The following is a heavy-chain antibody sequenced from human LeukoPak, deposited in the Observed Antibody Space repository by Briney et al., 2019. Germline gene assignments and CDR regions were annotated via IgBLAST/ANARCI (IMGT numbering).Heavy chain of an antibody. CDR1: GYTFTGYY. CDR3: ARGVGVAAPGDNGFAP. V-gene: IGHV1-2*04. Sequence: ASVKVSCKASGYTFTGYYMHWVRQAPGQGLEWMGWINPNSGGTNYAQKFQGWVTMTRDTSISTAYMELSRLRSDDTAVYYCARGVGVAAPGDNGFAPGGKEPRVTVPS. D-gene: IGHD2-15*01. J-gene: IGHJ5*02. CDR2: INPNSGGT.